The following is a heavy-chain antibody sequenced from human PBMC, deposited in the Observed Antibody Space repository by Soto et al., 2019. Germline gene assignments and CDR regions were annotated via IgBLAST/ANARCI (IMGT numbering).Heavy chain of an antibody. V-gene: IGHV2-5*01. D-gene: IGHD3-3*01. CDR1: GFSLSTSGEG. Sequence: SGPTLVNPTQTLTLTCTFSGFSLSTSGEGVGWIRQPPGKALEWLALIYWNDDKRYSPSLKSRLTITKDTSKNQVVLTMTNMDPVDTATYYCALLPRGTIFGVVTRTYYFDYWGQGTLVTVSS. CDR2: IYWNDDK. CDR3: ALLPRGTIFGVVTRTYYFDY. J-gene: IGHJ4*02.